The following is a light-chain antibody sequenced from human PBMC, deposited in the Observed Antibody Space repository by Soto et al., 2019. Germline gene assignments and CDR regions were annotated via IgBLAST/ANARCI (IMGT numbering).Light chain of an antibody. CDR1: QSFSTW. J-gene: IGKJ4*01. Sequence: DIRVTQSPSTLSASVGDRVTITCRASQSFSTWLAWYQQKPGKAPNLLIYKTSILESGVPSRFSGSGSGTEFTLTISRLQPDDFATYYCQQYNSNPLTFGGGTKVEIK. CDR2: KTS. CDR3: QQYNSNPLT. V-gene: IGKV1-5*03.